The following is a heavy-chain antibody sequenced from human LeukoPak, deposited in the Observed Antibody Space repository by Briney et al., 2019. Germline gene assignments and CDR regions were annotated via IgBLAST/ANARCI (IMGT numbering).Heavy chain of an antibody. D-gene: IGHD3-10*01. J-gene: IGHJ4*02. V-gene: IGHV3-74*01. CDR3: TRGNGEYFDY. Sequence: PGGSLRLSCAASGFTFSSYWMHWVRQAPGKGLVWVSRINSDGSRIDYADSVKGRITISRDNAKNTVYLQMSSLRAEDTAVYYCTRGNGEYFDYWGQGTVVTVSS. CDR1: GFTFSSYW. CDR2: INSDGSRI.